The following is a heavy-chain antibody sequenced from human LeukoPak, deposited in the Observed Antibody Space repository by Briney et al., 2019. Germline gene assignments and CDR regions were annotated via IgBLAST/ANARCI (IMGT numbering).Heavy chain of an antibody. CDR2: INPADSES. Sequence: GESLNISCQGSGYSFSIYWIGWVRQMPGKGLEWMGIINPADSESKYSPSFQGQVTISVDKSSSTAYLQWSSLRASDTAMYYSARGGSIAVMPIDAFNIWGQGTMVTVSS. V-gene: IGHV5-51*01. CDR3: ARGGSIAVMPIDAFNI. CDR1: GYSFSIYW. D-gene: IGHD2-8*01. J-gene: IGHJ3*02.